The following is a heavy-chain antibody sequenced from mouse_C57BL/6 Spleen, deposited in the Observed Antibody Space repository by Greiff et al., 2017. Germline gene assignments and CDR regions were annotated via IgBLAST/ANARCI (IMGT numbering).Heavy chain of an antibody. CDR1: GFTFSDYY. V-gene: IGHV5-12*01. D-gene: IGHD1-1*01. CDR2: ISNGGGST. J-gene: IGHJ1*03. CDR3: AGRYGSSPYWYFDV. Sequence: EVMLVESGGGLVQPGGSLKLSCAASGFTFSDYYMYWVRQTPEKRLEWVAYISNGGGSTYYPDTVKGRVTISRDNAKNTLYLQMSRLKSEDTAMYYCAGRYGSSPYWYFDVWGTGTTVTVSS.